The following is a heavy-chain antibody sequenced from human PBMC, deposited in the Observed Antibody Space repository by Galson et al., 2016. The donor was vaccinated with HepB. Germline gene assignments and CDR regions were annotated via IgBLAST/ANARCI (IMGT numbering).Heavy chain of an antibody. CDR1: GFTFSNYW. Sequence: SLRLSCAASGFTFSNYWMSWVRQAPGKGLEWVSSIDGSNDHIHYEDSVKGRFTMSRDDAKNLLYLQMNSLRAEDTAVYYCGRGDAFDIWGQGTVVTVSA. CDR2: IDGSNDHI. J-gene: IGHJ3*02. V-gene: IGHV3-21*01. CDR3: GRGDAFDI. D-gene: IGHD3-16*01.